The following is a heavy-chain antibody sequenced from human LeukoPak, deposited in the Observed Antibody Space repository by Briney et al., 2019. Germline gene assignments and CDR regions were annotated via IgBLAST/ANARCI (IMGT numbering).Heavy chain of an antibody. CDR3: ARETSESFDI. V-gene: IGHV3-21*01. CDR2: IGSRSTSI. Sequence: GGSLRLSCAASGFTFTSHGMNWVRQAPGKGLEWVSSIGSRSTSIYYADSVKGRFTISRDNAKNSLYLQMNSLRAEDTPVYYCARETSESFDIWGQGTMVTVSS. D-gene: IGHD2-2*01. J-gene: IGHJ3*02. CDR1: GFTFTSHG.